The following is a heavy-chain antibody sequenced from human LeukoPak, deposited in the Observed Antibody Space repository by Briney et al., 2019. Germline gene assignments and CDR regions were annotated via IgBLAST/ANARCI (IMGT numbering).Heavy chain of an antibody. CDR3: AKKPSSPYYYDSSGYQAY. CDR2: ISGSGGST. J-gene: IGHJ4*02. V-gene: IGHV3-23*01. CDR1: GFTFSSYA. D-gene: IGHD3-22*01. Sequence: GGSLRLSCAASGFTFSSYAMSWVRQAPGKGLEWVSAISGSGGSTYYADSVKGRFTISRDNSKNTLYLQMNSLRAEDTAVYYCAKKPSSPYYYDSSGYQAYWGQGTLVTVSS.